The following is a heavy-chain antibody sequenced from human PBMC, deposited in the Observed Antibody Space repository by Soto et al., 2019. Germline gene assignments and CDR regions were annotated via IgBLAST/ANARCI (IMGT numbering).Heavy chain of an antibody. V-gene: IGHV3-23*01. Sequence: EVQLLESGGGLEQPGGSLRLSCAASGFTFSSYAMSWVRQAPGKGLEWVSLISGAGTSTFYPDSVKGRLTISRDNSKNTLYLQMNSLRAEDTAVYYCAKLGGFWFGELSTNHFDYWGQGTLVTVSS. CDR2: ISGAGTST. CDR1: GFTFSSYA. J-gene: IGHJ4*02. CDR3: AKLGGFWFGELSTNHFDY. D-gene: IGHD3-10*01.